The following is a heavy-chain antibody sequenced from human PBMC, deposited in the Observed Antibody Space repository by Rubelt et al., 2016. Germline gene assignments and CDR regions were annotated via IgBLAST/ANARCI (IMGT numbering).Heavy chain of an antibody. D-gene: IGHD1-26*01. Sequence: EVQLVESGGGLVQPGGSLRLSCAASGFTFSSYSMNWVRQAPGKGLEWVSAISGSGGSTYYADSVKGRFTISRDNSKNTLYLQMNSLRAGDTAVYYVAKGAAMGATSPLGYWGQGTLVTVSS. CDR2: ISGSGGST. J-gene: IGHJ4*02. CDR3: AKGAAMGATSPLGY. V-gene: IGHV3-23*04. CDR1: GFTFSSYS.